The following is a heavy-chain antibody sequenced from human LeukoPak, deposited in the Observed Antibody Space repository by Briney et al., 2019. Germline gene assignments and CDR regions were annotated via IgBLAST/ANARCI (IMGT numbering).Heavy chain of an antibody. CDR3: ARAPIRSSPTRY. CDR1: GYTFTGYY. CDR2: INPNSGGA. Sequence: ASVKVSCKASGYTFTGYYMHWVRQAPGQGLEWMGWINPNSGGANYAQKFQGKVTMTRDTSISTAYMELSSLRSEDTAVYYCARAPIRSSPTRYWGQGTLVTVSS. D-gene: IGHD6-6*01. J-gene: IGHJ4*02. V-gene: IGHV1-2*02.